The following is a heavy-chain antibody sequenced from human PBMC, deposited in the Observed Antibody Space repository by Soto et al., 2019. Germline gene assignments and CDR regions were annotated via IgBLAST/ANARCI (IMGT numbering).Heavy chain of an antibody. CDR1: CGSISSSSYY. CDR3: ARHLVNGYSSNWYWSPFDY. D-gene: IGHD6-13*01. J-gene: IGHJ4*02. Sequence: PSETLSLTCTFSCGSISSSSYYWGWIRQPPGKGLEWIGSIYYSGSTYYNPSLKSRVTISVDTSKNQFSLRLSSVTAADTAVYYCARHLVNGYSSNWYWSPFDYWGQGTLVTVSS. V-gene: IGHV4-39*01. CDR2: IYYSGST.